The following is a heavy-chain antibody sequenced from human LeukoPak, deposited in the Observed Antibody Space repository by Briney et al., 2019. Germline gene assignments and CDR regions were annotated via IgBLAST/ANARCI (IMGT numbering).Heavy chain of an antibody. V-gene: IGHV4-30-4*08. CDR2: IHYSGST. Sequence: SETLSLTCTVSGGSISSYYWSWIRQPPGKGLEWIGHIHYSGSTYSNPSLQSRVAISVDTSKNQFSLKLSSVTAADTAVYYCARGTVQGYGDNSDFAYWGQGLLVTVSS. D-gene: IGHD4-23*01. CDR3: ARGTVQGYGDNSDFAY. CDR1: GGSISSYY. J-gene: IGHJ4*02.